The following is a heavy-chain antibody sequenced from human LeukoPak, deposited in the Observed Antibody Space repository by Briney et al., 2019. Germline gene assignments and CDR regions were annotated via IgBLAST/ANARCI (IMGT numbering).Heavy chain of an antibody. CDR1: GYTFTSYD. CDR3: ARSDYHNSGSHTVFDAFDI. V-gene: IGHV1-8*01. D-gene: IGHD3-10*01. Sequence: GASVKVSCKASGYTFTSYDINWVRQATGQGLEWMGWMNPNSGNTGYAQKFQGRVTMTRNTSISTAYMELSSLRSEDTAVYYCARSDYHNSGSHTVFDAFDIWGQGTRATVPS. J-gene: IGHJ3*02. CDR2: MNPNSGNT.